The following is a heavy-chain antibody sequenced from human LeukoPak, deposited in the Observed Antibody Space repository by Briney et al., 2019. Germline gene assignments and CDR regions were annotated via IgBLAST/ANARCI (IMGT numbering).Heavy chain of an antibody. CDR2: IYYSGST. CDR1: GGSISSYY. V-gene: IGHV4-59*01. D-gene: IGHD3-10*01. J-gene: IGHJ4*02. CDR3: ARAPRTTYYYGSGSPAWRYFDY. Sequence: SETLSLTCTVSGGSISSYYWSWIRQPPGKGLEWIGYIYYSGSTTYNPSLKSLVTISVDTSKNQFSLKLSSVTAADTAVYYCARAPRTTYYYGSGSPAWRYFDYWGQGTLVTVSS.